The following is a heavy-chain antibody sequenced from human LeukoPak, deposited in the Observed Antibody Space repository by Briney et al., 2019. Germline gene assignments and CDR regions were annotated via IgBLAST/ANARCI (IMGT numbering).Heavy chain of an antibody. CDR2: IKVDGSET. CDR3: AREWTSFDP. CDR1: GFIFSSYW. V-gene: IGHV3-7*01. D-gene: IGHD3/OR15-3a*01. Sequence: PGGSLRLSCAGSGFIFSSYWMTWVRQAPGKGLEWVATIKVDGSETKYVDSVKGRFTISRDNAKNTLYLQMNSLRAEDTAVYYCAREWTSFDPWGQGTLVTVSS. J-gene: IGHJ5*02.